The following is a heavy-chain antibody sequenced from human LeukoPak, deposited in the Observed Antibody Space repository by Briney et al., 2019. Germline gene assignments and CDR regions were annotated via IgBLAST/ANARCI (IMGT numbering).Heavy chain of an antibody. Sequence: SETLSLACSVSGYSIKSGYYWSGIRPPPGKGRGGSGSYYRSGSTSYNPSLQSRVSISVDTPKHQFSLIMTSVTAADTAVYYCARVGSIVAAHYYFDYWGQGILVTVSS. CDR2: YYRSGST. D-gene: IGHD1-26*01. CDR1: GYSIKSGYY. J-gene: IGHJ4*02. V-gene: IGHV4-38-2*02. CDR3: ARVGSIVAAHYYFDY.